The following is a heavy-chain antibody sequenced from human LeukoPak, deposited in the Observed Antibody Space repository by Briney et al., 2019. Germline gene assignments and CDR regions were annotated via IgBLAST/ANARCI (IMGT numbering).Heavy chain of an antibody. D-gene: IGHD6-19*01. V-gene: IGHV3-23*01. CDR3: AKGIYSSGWSYFDY. Sequence: GGCLRLSCAASGFTFSNSAMSWVRQAPGKGLECDSTLSGSGITTYYADSVKGRFTISRDNSKNTLYLQMNSLRAEDTAVYYCAKGIYSSGWSYFDYWGHGTLVTVSS. CDR2: LSGSGITT. J-gene: IGHJ4*01. CDR1: GFTFSNSA.